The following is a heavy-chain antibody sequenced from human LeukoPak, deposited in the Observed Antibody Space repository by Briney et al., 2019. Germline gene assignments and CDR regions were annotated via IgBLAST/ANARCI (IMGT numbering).Heavy chain of an antibody. D-gene: IGHD4-17*01. V-gene: IGHV4-59*01. CDR2: IYYSGST. CDR1: GGSISSYY. J-gene: IGHJ6*02. CDR3: ASARYTVTTVGYYGMDV. Sequence: SETLSLTCTVSGGSISSYYWSWIRQPPGKGLEWIGYIYYSGSTNYNPSLKSRVTISVDTSKNQFSLKLSSVTAADTAVYYCASARYTVTTVGYYGMDVWGQGTTVTVSS.